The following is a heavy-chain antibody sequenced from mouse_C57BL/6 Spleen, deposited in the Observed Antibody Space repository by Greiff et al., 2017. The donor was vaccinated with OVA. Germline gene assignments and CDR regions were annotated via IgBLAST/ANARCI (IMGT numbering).Heavy chain of an antibody. Sequence: QVQLQQPGAELVKPGASVKLSCKASGYTFTSYWMQWVKQRPGRGLEWIGEIDPSDSYTNYNQKFKGKATLTVDTSSSTAYMQLSSLTSEDSAVYYCARGRYYAYWGQGTLVTVSA. D-gene: IGHD1-1*01. CDR1: GYTFTSYW. J-gene: IGHJ3*01. CDR2: IDPSDSYT. V-gene: IGHV1-50*01. CDR3: ARGRYYAY.